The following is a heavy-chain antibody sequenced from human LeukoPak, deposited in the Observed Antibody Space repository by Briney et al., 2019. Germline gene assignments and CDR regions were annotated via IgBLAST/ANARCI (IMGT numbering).Heavy chain of an antibody. CDR2: IWYDGSNK. CDR1: GFTFRSFA. J-gene: IGHJ4*02. CDR3: AKGYGSGSLSSDY. V-gene: IGHV3-30*02. D-gene: IGHD3-10*01. Sequence: GGSLRLSCAASGFTFRSFAMHWVRQAPGKGLEWVAVIWYDGSNKYYADSVKGRFTISRDNSKNTVYLQMDSLRAEDTAVYYCAKGYGSGSLSSDYWGQGTPVTVSS.